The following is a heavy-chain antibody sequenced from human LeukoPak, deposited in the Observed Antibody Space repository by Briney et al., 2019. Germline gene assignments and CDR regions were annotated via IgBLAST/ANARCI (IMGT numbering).Heavy chain of an antibody. CDR3: ARILTGPKLAYYYYYMDV. CDR2: IYHGGST. D-gene: IGHD1-7*01. V-gene: IGHV4-59*02. J-gene: IGHJ6*03. CDR1: GGSVSSYY. Sequence: SETLSLTCAVSGGSVSSYYWSWIRQPAGKGLEWIGYIYHGGSTYYNASLQSRVNRSVDRSNNQFSLKMSSVTAADTAVYYCARILTGPKLAYYYYYMDVWGKGTTVTVSS.